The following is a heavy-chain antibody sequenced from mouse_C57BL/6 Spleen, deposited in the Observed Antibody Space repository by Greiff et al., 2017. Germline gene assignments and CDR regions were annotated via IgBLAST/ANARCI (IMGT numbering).Heavy chain of an antibody. CDR1: GYTFTSYW. CDR2: IDPSDSYT. CDR3: AREGYGSIQPAWFAY. J-gene: IGHJ3*01. V-gene: IGHV1-69*01. Sequence: QVQLQQPGAELVMPGASVKLSCKASGYTFTSYWMHWVKQRPGQGLEWIGEIDPSDSYTNYNQKFKGKSTLTVDKSSSTAYMQLSSLTSEDSAVYYCAREGYGSIQPAWFAYWGQGTLVTVSA. D-gene: IGHD1-1*01.